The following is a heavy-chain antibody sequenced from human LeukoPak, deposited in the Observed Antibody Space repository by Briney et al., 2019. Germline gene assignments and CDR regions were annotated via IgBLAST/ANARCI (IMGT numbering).Heavy chain of an antibody. CDR1: GGSISSGDYY. V-gene: IGHV4-30-4*08. CDR3: ARHSGMTTVTAYLDY. D-gene: IGHD4-17*01. CDR2: IYYSGST. Sequence: SETLSLTCTVSGGSISSGDYYWSWIRQPPGKGLEWIGYIYYSGSTYYNPSLKSRVTISVDTSKNQFSLKLSSVTAADTAVYYCARHSGMTTVTAYLDYWGQGTLVTVSS. J-gene: IGHJ4*02.